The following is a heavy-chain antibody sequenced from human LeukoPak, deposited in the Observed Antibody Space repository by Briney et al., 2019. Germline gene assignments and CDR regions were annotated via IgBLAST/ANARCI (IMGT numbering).Heavy chain of an antibody. CDR1: GFTFSSYW. J-gene: IGHJ3*02. CDR3: ARESQYCSGGSCYSGAFDI. D-gene: IGHD2-15*01. V-gene: IGHV3-7*01. CDR2: IKQDGSEK. Sequence: GGSLRLSCAASGFTFSSYWMSWVRQAPGKGLEWVANIKQDGSEKYYVDSVKGRFTISRDNAMNSLYLQMNSLRAEDTAVYYCARESQYCSGGSCYSGAFDIWGQGTMVTVSS.